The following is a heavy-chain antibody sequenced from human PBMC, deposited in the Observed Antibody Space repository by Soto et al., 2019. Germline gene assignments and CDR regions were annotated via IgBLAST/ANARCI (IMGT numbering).Heavy chain of an antibody. D-gene: IGHD3-22*01. CDR1: GGSISSGDYY. Sequence: SETLSLTCTVSGGSISSGDYYWSWIRQPSGGGLEWIGYIHSGGSTNYNPSLKSRVTISEDTSKNQLSLNLTSVTAADTAVYYCARMYYYDSSGPNFDLWGQGTLVTVSS. CDR3: ARMYYYDSSGPNFDL. CDR2: IHSGGST. V-gene: IGHV4-61*08. J-gene: IGHJ4*02.